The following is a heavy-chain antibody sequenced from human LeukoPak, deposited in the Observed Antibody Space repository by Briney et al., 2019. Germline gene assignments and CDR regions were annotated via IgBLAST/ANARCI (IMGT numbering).Heavy chain of an antibody. D-gene: IGHD3-16*01. CDR1: GFTFDDYA. J-gene: IGHJ3*02. CDR2: ICSGSST. Sequence: GGSLRLSCAASGFTFDDYAMHWVRQGPGKGLEWVSVICSGSSTYYADSVKGRFTIFRDNSKNTLYLQMNSLRAEDTAVYYCAKGGGSDAFDIWGQGTMVTVSS. CDR3: AKGGGSDAFDI. V-gene: IGHV3-53*01.